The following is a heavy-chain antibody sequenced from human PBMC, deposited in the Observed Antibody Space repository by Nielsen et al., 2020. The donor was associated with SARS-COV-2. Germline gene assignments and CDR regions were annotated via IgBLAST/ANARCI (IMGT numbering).Heavy chain of an antibody. CDR1: GYTFSKYA. V-gene: IGHV7-4-1*02. CDR2: INTNTGKP. D-gene: IGHD2-2*01. J-gene: IGHJ4*02. CDR3: VSEVVPSRSVFV. Sequence: ASVKVSCKASGYTFSKYAINWVRQAPGHGLEWMAWINTNTGKPMYGQGFTGRFVLSLDTSVSTAYLQINNLQAEDTGVYFCVSEVVPSRSVFVWGQGTLVTVSS.